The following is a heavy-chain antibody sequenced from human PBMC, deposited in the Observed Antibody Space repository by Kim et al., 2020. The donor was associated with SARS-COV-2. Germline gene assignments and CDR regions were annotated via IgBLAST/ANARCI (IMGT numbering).Heavy chain of an antibody. V-gene: IGHV3-48*02. CDR2: ITGDSGTI. CDR1: GFTFSSHN. D-gene: IGHD2-15*01. J-gene: IGHJ4*02. CDR3: ARDNCIGAC. Sequence: GGSLRLSCAASGFTFSSHNMNWVRQAPGKGLEWVSFITGDSGTITHADSVRGRFTISRDNVRNSLFLQMNSLRDEDTAVYYCARDNCIGACWGQGTLVTVSS.